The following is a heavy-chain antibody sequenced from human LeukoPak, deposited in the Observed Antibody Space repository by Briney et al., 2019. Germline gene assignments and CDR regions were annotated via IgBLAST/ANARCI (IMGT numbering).Heavy chain of an antibody. CDR3: ARARMQFDP. J-gene: IGHJ5*02. CDR1: GGSFSGYY. CDR2: INHSGST. V-gene: IGHV4-34*01. Sequence: PSETLSLTCAVYGGSFSGYYWSWIRQPPGKGLEWIGEINHSGSTNYNPSLKSRVTISVDTSKNQFSLKLSSVTAADTAVYYCARARMQFDPWGQGTLVTVPS. D-gene: IGHD2-15*01.